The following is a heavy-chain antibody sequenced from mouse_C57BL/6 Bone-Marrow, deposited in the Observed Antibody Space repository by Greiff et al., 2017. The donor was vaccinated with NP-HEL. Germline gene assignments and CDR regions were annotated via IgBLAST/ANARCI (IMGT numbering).Heavy chain of an antibody. CDR3: APAGPWFAY. CDR2: IYPGNSDT. CDR1: GYTFTSYW. D-gene: IGHD3-1*01. V-gene: IGHV1-5*01. Sequence: SGTVLARPGASVKMSCKTSGYTFTSYWMHWVKQRPGQGLEWIGAIYPGNSDTSYKQKFKGKAKLTAVKSARTAYMELSSLTNEYSPVYYCAPAGPWFAYWGQRALVTVSA. J-gene: IGHJ3*01.